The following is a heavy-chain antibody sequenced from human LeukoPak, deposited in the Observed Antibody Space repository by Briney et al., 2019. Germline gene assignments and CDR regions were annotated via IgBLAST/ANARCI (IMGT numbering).Heavy chain of an antibody. Sequence: SVKVSCKASGGTFSSYAISWVRQAPGQGLEWMGRIIPILGIANYAQKFQGRVTITADESTSTAYMELSSLRSEDTAVYYCARVRYSGSYGSFPFDYWGQGTLVTVSS. CDR1: GGTFSSYA. CDR3: ARVRYSGSYGSFPFDY. D-gene: IGHD1-26*01. J-gene: IGHJ4*02. V-gene: IGHV1-69*04. CDR2: IIPILGIA.